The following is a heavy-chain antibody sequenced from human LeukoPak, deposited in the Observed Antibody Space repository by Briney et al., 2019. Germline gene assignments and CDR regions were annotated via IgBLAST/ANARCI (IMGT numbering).Heavy chain of an antibody. CDR2: IYYSGST. J-gene: IGHJ4*02. Sequence: SETLSLTCTVSGGSISSSSYYWGWIRQPPGKGLEWIGSIYYSGSTYYNPSLKSRVTISVDTSKNQFSLKLSSVTAADTAVYYCARDAMYGSGRTTRGGFDYWGQGTLVTVSS. D-gene: IGHD3-10*01. CDR3: ARDAMYGSGRTTRGGFDY. V-gene: IGHV4-39*07. CDR1: GGSISSSSYY.